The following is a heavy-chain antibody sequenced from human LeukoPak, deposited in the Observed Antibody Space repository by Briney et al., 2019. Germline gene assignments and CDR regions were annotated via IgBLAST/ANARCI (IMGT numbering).Heavy chain of an antibody. D-gene: IGHD5-12*01. CDR3: ARVSGYDFRFDP. J-gene: IGHJ5*02. CDR1: GFTFSSYW. Sequence: SGGSLRLSCAASGFTFSSYWMHWVRHAPGKGLVWVSRINSDGSSTSYADSVKGRFTISRDNAKNTLYLQMNSLRAEDTAVYYCARVSGYDFRFDPWGQGTLVTVSS. V-gene: IGHV3-74*01. CDR2: INSDGSST.